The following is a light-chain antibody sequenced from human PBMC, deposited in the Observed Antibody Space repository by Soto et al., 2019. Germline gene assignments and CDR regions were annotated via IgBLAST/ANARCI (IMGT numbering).Light chain of an antibody. J-gene: IGLJ3*02. V-gene: IGLV2-14*01. CDR1: SSDVGGYNF. Sequence: ALTQPASVSGSPGQSITISCTGTSSDVGGYNFVSWCQQHPGKAPKLMIYDVSNRPSGVSNRFSGSKSGNTASLTISGLQAEDEADYYCSSYTSSSTWVFGGGTKLTVL. CDR2: DVS. CDR3: SSYTSSSTWV.